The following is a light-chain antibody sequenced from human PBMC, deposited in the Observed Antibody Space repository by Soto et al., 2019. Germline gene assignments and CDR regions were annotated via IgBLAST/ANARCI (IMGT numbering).Light chain of an antibody. CDR2: NAS. V-gene: IGKV1-5*03. Sequence: EIQMTQSPSTLYGSVGDTVTITCRASQTISSWLAWYQQKPGKAPKLLIYNASTLKSGVPSRFSGSGSGTEFTLTISSLQPDDFATYYCQHYNSYSEAFGQGTKVDI. CDR1: QTISSW. CDR3: QHYNSYSEA. J-gene: IGKJ1*01.